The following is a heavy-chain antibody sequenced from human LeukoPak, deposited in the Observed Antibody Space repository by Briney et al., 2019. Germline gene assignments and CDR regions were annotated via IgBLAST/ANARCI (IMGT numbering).Heavy chain of an antibody. V-gene: IGHV3-21*01. CDR2: ISSRSSDI. CDR3: ARALYYDILTGYQSHSYYFDY. Sequence: GESLQISCAASGFTFGGYTMNWVRQAPGKGLEWVSSISSRSSDIYYADSVKGRFTISRDNAKNSLYLQMNSLRAEDTAVYFCARALYYDILTGYQSHSYYFDYWGQGTLVTVSS. CDR1: GFTFGGYT. D-gene: IGHD3-9*01. J-gene: IGHJ4*02.